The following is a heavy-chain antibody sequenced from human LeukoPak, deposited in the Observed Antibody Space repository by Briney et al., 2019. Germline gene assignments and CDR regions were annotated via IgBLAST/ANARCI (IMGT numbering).Heavy chain of an antibody. CDR1: GGSISSYY. Sequence: PSETLSLTCTVSGGSISSYYWSWIRQPPGKGLEWIGYIYYSGSTNYNPSLKSRVTISVDTSKNQFSLKLSSVTAADTAVYYCARGEPSTARWYYYYGMDVWGQGTTVTVSS. J-gene: IGHJ6*02. D-gene: IGHD4-23*01. CDR3: ARGEPSTARWYYYYGMDV. CDR2: IYYSGST. V-gene: IGHV4-59*01.